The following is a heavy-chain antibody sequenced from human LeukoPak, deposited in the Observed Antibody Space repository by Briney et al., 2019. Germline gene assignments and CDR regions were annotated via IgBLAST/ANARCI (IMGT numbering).Heavy chain of an antibody. V-gene: IGHV1-2*02. CDR1: RYSFTDYY. Sequence: ASVKVSCKASRYSFTDYYMHWVRQAPGQGLEWMGWINPNNGGTNYEQKFQGRVTMTRDTSISTVYIELSRLTSDDTSVYYCARDASRTTAPDDYWGQGTLVTVSS. J-gene: IGHJ4*02. CDR3: ARDASRTTAPDDY. CDR2: INPNNGGT. D-gene: IGHD1-1*01.